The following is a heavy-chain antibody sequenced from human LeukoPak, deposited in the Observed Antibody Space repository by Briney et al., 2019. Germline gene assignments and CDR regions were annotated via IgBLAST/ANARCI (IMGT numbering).Heavy chain of an antibody. V-gene: IGHV3-7*03. CDR2: IKDDGEK. CDR1: GFTFRYC. Sequence: GGPLRLSCTASGFTFRYCMTWVRQAPGLGLEWVANIKDDGEKYYVDSVRGRFTISRDNARNSLYLQMNSLRVDDTAGYYCARGRGLDYWGQGTLVSVSS. D-gene: IGHD3-16*01. CDR3: ARGRGLDY. J-gene: IGHJ4*02.